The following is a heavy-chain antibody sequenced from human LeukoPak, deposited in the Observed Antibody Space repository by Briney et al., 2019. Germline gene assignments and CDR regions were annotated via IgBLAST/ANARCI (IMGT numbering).Heavy chain of an antibody. D-gene: IGHD2/OR15-2a*01. J-gene: IGHJ5*02. CDR3: ARDFYASGFYFWFDP. CDR1: GGSVSTYY. CDR2: ISPSGTT. V-gene: IGHV4-4*07. Sequence: SETLSLTCTVSGGSVSTYYWNWIRQPPGKGLEWIGRISPSGTTHYNPSLGSRVTMSVDTSKNYFSLRLSSVTAADTAVYYCARDFYASGFYFWFDPWGQGMLVTVSS.